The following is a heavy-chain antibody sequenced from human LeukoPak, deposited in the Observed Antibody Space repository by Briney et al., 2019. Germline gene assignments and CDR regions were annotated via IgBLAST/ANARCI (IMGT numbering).Heavy chain of an antibody. Sequence: SETLSLTCTVSGGSISSSSYYWGWIRQPPGKGLEWIGSIYYSGSTYYNPSLKSRVTISVDTSKDQFSLKLSSVTAADTAVYYCARDPRGYYGSGSYYTLVYNWFDPWGQGTLVTVSS. CDR1: GGSISSSSYY. V-gene: IGHV4-39*07. CDR2: IYYSGST. D-gene: IGHD3-10*01. J-gene: IGHJ5*02. CDR3: ARDPRGYYGSGSYYTLVYNWFDP.